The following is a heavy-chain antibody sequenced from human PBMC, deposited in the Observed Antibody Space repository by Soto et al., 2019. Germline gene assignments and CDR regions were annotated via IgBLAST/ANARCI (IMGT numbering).Heavy chain of an antibody. Sequence: PGGSLRLSCAASGFTFSSYAMSWVRQAPGKGLEWVSAISGSGVSTYYADSVKGRFTISRDNSKNTLYLQMNSLRAEDTAIYYCAKSHPITVISLDSWGQGTLVTVSS. V-gene: IGHV3-23*01. CDR2: ISGSGVST. CDR3: AKSHPITVISLDS. CDR1: GFTFSSYA. J-gene: IGHJ4*02. D-gene: IGHD6-19*01.